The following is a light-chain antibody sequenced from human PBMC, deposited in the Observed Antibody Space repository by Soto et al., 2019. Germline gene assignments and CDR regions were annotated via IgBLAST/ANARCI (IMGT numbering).Light chain of an antibody. CDR3: LQYGSSWT. CDR2: DAS. CDR1: RSISDW. V-gene: IGKV1-5*01. J-gene: IGKJ1*01. Sequence: DIQMTQSPSSLSRSVGDRVTITCRASRSISDWLAWYQQKPGKAPELLIFDASNLKSGVSSRFSGSGSGTEFTLTISRLQPDDVATYYCLQYGSSWTFGQGTKVDIK.